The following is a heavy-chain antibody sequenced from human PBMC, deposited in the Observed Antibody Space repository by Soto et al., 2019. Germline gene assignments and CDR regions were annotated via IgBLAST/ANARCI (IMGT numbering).Heavy chain of an antibody. V-gene: IGHV3-33*01. J-gene: IGHJ4*02. CDR2: IWYDGSNK. CDR1: GFTFSSYG. CDR3: ARAGAIAVAGTRGFFVDY. Sequence: QVQLVESGGGVVQPGRSLRLSCAASGFTFSSYGMHWVRQAPGKGLEWVAVIWYDGSNKYYADSVKGRFTISRDNSKNTLYLQMNSLRAEDTAMYYCARAGAIAVAGTRGFFVDYWGQGTLVTVSS. D-gene: IGHD6-19*01.